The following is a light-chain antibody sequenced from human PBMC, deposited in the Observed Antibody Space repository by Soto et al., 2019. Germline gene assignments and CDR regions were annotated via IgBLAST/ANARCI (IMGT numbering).Light chain of an antibody. CDR2: GAP. V-gene: IGKV3-15*01. CDR1: QSVSSN. J-gene: IGKJ4*01. CDR3: QEHNNWPLN. Sequence: EIVMTQSPATLSVSPGEIATLSCTASQSVSSNLAWYPQKHGQAPMLLVYGAPIRATGIPASSSGSGSGTQSTLTISSLQSEDFPVYYCQEHNNWPLNFGGGTKVESK.